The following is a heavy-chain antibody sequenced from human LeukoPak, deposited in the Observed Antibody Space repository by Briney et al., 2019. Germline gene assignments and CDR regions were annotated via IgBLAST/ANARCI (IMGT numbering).Heavy chain of an antibody. V-gene: IGHV4-30-2*01. CDR3: ARVAPDYGDCFDY. Sequence: PSQTLSLTCAVSGVSLSSGGYSCRWIRQPPGKGLAWIGYIYHSGSTYYNPSLKSRVTISVDRSKNQFSLKLSSVTAADTAVYYCARVAPDYGDCFDYWGQGTLVTVSS. CDR2: IYHSGST. D-gene: IGHD4-17*01. CDR1: GVSLSSGGYS. J-gene: IGHJ4*02.